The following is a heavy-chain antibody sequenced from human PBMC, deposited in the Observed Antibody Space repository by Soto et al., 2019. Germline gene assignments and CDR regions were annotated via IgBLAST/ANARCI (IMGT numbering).Heavy chain of an antibody. D-gene: IGHD6-13*01. V-gene: IGHV4-34*02. Sequence: QVQLQQWGAGLLKPSETLSLTCAVYGGSFSGYYWNWIRQPPGKGLEWIGEITHSGSTNYNPSLKCRVTLSVDTSKSQFSLKLTSVTAADTAVYYCARGGKQQLVRSQYFDLWGRGTLVTVSS. CDR3: ARGGKQQLVRSQYFDL. CDR2: ITHSGST. CDR1: GGSFSGYY. J-gene: IGHJ2*01.